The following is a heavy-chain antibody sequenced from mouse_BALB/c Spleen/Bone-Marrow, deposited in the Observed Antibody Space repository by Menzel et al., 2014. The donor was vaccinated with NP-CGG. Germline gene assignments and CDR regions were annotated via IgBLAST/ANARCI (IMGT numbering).Heavy chain of an antibody. V-gene: IGHV1-5*01. CDR2: IYPGNSDT. J-gene: IGHJ2*01. D-gene: IGHD1-1*01. CDR1: GYSFTSYW. Sequence: VQLQQSGTVLARSGASVKMSCKASGYSFTSYWMHWVKQRPGQGLEWIGAIYPGNSDTSYNQKFKGKAKLTAVTSASTAYMELSSLTNEDSAVYYCTKEWYYGFDYWGQGTTLTVSS. CDR3: TKEWYYGFDY.